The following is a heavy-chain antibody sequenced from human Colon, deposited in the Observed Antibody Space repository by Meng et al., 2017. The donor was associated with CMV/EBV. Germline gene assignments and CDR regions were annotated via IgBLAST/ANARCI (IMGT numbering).Heavy chain of an antibody. V-gene: IGHV1-2*02. CDR1: ESTFNTYH. CDR3: ERDPSGSRVPFDY. J-gene: IGHJ4*02. CDR2: INSNSGAT. Sequence: PLGQSGAAGKKAGASGKVAYKSCESTFNTYHIHWVRQAPGQGLEWIGWINSNSGATDYAQKFQGRFTMTRDTSITTVYMELSSLRSDDTAVYYCERDPSGSRVPFDYWGQGSLVTVSS. D-gene: IGHD1-26*01.